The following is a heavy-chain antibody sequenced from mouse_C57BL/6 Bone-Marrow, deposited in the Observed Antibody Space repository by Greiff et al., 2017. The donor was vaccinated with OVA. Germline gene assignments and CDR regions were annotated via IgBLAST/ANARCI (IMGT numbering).Heavy chain of an antibody. CDR3: ARDDGSRNVGGPWYFDV. D-gene: IGHD1-1*01. CDR2: IYPSYSET. J-gene: IGHJ1*03. CDR1: GYTFTSYW. V-gene: IGHV1-61*01. Sequence: QVQLQQPGAELVRPGSSVKLSCKASGYTFTSYWMDWVKQRPGQGLEWSGNIYPSYSETHYNQKFKDKATLTVDKSSSTAYMQLSSLTSEDSTVYDCARDDGSRNVGGPWYFDVWGTGTTVTVSS.